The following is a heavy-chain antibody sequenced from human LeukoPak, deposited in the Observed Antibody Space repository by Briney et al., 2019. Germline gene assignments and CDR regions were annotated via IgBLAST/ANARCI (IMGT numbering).Heavy chain of an antibody. J-gene: IGHJ6*02. Sequence: SETLSLTCTVSGGSISSYYWSWIRQPPGKGLEWIGYIYYSGSTNYNPSLKSRVTISVDTSKNQFSLKLSSVTAADTAVYYCARASYCSSTSCLLYYYYGMDVWGQGTTVTVSS. V-gene: IGHV4-59*01. D-gene: IGHD2-2*01. CDR2: IYYSGST. CDR3: ARASYCSSTSCLLYYYYGMDV. CDR1: GGSISSYY.